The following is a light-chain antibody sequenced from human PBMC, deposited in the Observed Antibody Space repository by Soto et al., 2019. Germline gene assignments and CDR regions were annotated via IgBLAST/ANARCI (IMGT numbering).Light chain of an antibody. CDR3: QQRSNWPPG. Sequence: EIVLTQSPATLSLSPGERATLSCRASQSVSSYLAWYPQKPGQAPRLLIYDASNRATGIPARFSGSGSGTDFTLTISSLEPEDFAVYYCQQRSNWPPGFGPGTKVDIK. J-gene: IGKJ3*01. CDR2: DAS. CDR1: QSVSSY. V-gene: IGKV3-11*01.